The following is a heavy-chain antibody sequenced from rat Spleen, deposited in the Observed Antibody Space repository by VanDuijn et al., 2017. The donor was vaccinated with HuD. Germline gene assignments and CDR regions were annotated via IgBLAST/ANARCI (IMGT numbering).Heavy chain of an antibody. CDR2: IIYDGSST. J-gene: IGHJ2*01. D-gene: IGHD1-12*02. CDR3: TRATHYYDGTYYLFDY. Sequence: EVQLVESGGGLVQPGRSLKFSCAASGFTFSDYAMAWVRQAPKKGLEWVATIIYDGSSTYYPDSVKGRFTISRDNAKSTLYLQMNSLRSEDTATYYCTRATHYYDGTYYLFDYWGQGVMVTVSS. CDR1: GFTFSDYA. V-gene: IGHV5-17*01.